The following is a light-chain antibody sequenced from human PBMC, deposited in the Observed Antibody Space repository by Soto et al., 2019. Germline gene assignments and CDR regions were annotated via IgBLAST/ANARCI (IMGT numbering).Light chain of an antibody. J-gene: IGLJ2*01. Sequence: QSALTQPASVSGSPGQSITISCTGTSSDIGGYNYVSWYQQHPGKAPKLMIYDVRNRPSGVSNRFSGSKSANTASLTISGLQAEDEADYYCCSYTSSDTLVFGGGTKVTVL. V-gene: IGLV2-14*03. CDR1: SSDIGGYNY. CDR3: CSYTSSDTLV. CDR2: DVR.